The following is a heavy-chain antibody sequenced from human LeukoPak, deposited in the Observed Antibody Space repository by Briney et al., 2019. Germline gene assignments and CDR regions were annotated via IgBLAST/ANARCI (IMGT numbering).Heavy chain of an antibody. J-gene: IGHJ6*03. D-gene: IGHD3-10*01. CDR1: GFTFSSYA. CDR2: ISSNGGST. V-gene: IGHV3-64*01. CDR3: ATMVRGVTLFYYYYYYMDV. Sequence: PGGSLRLSCAASGFTFSSYAMHWVRQAPGKGLEYVSAISSNGGSTYHANSVKGRFTISRDNSKNTLYLQMGSLRAEDMAVYYCATMVRGVTLFYYYYYYMDVWGKGTTVTVSS.